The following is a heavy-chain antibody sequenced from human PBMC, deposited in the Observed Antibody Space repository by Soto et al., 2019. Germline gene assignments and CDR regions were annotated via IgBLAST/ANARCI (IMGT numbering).Heavy chain of an antibody. V-gene: IGHV3-23*01. Sequence: PGGSLRLSCAASGFTFSSYATSWVRQAPGKGLEWVSTISGSGGSTYYADSVKGRFTISRDNSENTLHLQMNSLRAEDTAVYYCAKTGLMSSGWYVFNYWGQGTLVTVSS. D-gene: IGHD6-19*01. CDR1: GFTFSSYA. J-gene: IGHJ4*02. CDR2: ISGSGGST. CDR3: AKTGLMSSGWYVFNY.